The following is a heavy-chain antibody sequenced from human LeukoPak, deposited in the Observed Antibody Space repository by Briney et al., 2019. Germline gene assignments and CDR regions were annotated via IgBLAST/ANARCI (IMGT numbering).Heavy chain of an antibody. CDR3: AKEGYSSGWAYFDY. D-gene: IGHD6-19*01. Sequence: GGSLRLSCAASGFTFSSYGTHWVRQAPGMGLEWVAVISYDGSNKYYADSVKGRFTIPRDNSKNTLYLQMNSLRAEDTAVYYCAKEGYSSGWAYFDYWGQGTLVTVSS. CDR1: GFTFSSYG. CDR2: ISYDGSNK. V-gene: IGHV3-30*18. J-gene: IGHJ4*02.